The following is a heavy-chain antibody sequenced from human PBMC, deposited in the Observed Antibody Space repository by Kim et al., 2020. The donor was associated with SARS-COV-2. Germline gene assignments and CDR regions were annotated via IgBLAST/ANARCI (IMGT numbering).Heavy chain of an antibody. CDR1: GFTFSSFV. V-gene: IGHV3-23*01. CDR2: ISESDGRT. J-gene: IGHJ4*02. Sequence: GGSLRLSCVASGFTFSSFVMNWVRQAPGKGLEWVSSISESDGRTFFADSVKGRFTISRDNSQNTVFLQMNSLRVEDTALYYCTRRAAGWGLFDYWGQG. D-gene: IGHD6-19*01. CDR3: TRRAAGWGLFDY.